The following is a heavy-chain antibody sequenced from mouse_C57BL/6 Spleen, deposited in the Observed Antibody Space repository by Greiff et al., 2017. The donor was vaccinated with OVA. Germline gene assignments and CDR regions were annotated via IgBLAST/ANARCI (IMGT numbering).Heavy chain of an antibody. CDR2: ISYDGSN. J-gene: IGHJ2*01. Sequence: EVKLQESGPGLVKPSQSLSLTCSVTGYSITSGYYWNWIRQFPGNKLEWMGYISYDGSNNYNPSLKNRISITRDTSKNQFFLKLNSVTTEDTATYYCARDRDGKQLFDYWGQGTTLTVSS. CDR3: ARDRDGKQLFDY. CDR1: GYSITSGYY. D-gene: IGHD2-1*01. V-gene: IGHV3-6*01.